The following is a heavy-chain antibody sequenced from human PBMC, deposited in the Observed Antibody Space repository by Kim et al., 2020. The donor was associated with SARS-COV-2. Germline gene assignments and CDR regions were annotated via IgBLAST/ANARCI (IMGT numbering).Heavy chain of an antibody. J-gene: IGHJ4*02. D-gene: IGHD5-12*01. CDR2: IYTDGTRT. V-gene: IGHV3-74*01. CDR3: ARGDRIGYFLDY. Sequence: GGSLRLSCAASGFTFSSYWMHWVRQAPGKGLVWVSRIYTDGTRTAYADSVTGRFTISRDNAKNALYLQINSLRADDTAVYYCARGDRIGYFLDYWGQGILVTVSS. CDR1: GFTFSSYW.